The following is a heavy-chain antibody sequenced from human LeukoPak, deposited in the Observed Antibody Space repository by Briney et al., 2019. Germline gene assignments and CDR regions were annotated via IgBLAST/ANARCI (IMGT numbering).Heavy chain of an antibody. CDR1: GGSISSSGFY. J-gene: IGHJ6*02. CDR2: INHSGST. V-gene: IGHV4-39*07. CDR3: ARGLVPYCTNGVCYNVSGPLYYYYGMDV. D-gene: IGHD2-8*01. Sequence: PSETLSLTCTVSGGSISSSGFYWDWIRQPPGKGLEWIGEINHSGSTNYNPSLKSRVTISVDTSKNQFSLKLSSVTAADTAVYYCARGLVPYCTNGVCYNVSGPLYYYYGMDVWGQGTTVTVSS.